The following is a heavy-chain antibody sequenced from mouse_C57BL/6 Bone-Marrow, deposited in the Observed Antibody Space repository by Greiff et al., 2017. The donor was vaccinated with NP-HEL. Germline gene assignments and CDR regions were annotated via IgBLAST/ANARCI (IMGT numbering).Heavy chain of an antibody. D-gene: IGHD1-1*01. Sequence: EVQGVESGGGLVQSGRSLRLSCATSGFTFSDFYMEWVRQAPGKGLEWIAASRNKANDYTTEYSASVKGRFIVSRDTSQSILYLQMNALRAEDTAIYYCARDAPSHYYGSSYWYFVVWGTGTTVTVSS. CDR1: GFTFSDFY. V-gene: IGHV7-1*01. CDR2: SRNKANDYTT. CDR3: ARDAPSHYYGSSYWYFVV. J-gene: IGHJ1*03.